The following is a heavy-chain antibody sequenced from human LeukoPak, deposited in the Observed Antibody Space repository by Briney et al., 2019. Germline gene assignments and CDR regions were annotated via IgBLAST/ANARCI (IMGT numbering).Heavy chain of an antibody. CDR3: AKVQGNWGYPYYLDY. Sequence: QPGGSLRLSCAASGFTFSYYAMTWVRQAPGKGLEWVSAISGSGGSAYYADSVKGGFTISSDNSKNTLYLQMNSLRAEDTAVYYCAKVQGNWGYPYYLDYWGQGTLVTVSS. V-gene: IGHV3-23*01. CDR2: ISGSGGSA. D-gene: IGHD7-27*01. J-gene: IGHJ4*02. CDR1: GFTFSYYA.